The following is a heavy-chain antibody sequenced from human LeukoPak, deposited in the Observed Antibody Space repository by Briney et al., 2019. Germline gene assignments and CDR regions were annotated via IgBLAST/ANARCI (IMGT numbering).Heavy chain of an antibody. J-gene: IGHJ4*02. CDR3: ASIVPGYPDDYFDY. V-gene: IGHV3-7*01. D-gene: IGHD6-19*01. Sequence: PGGSLRLSCAASGFTFSRHWMSWVRQTPGKGLERVAHMNQDGSAIYYVDSVKGRFTISRDNAKNSLCLQMTGLTVADTAVYYCASIVPGYPDDYFDYWGQGTLVTVSS. CDR2: MNQDGSAI. CDR1: GFTFSRHW.